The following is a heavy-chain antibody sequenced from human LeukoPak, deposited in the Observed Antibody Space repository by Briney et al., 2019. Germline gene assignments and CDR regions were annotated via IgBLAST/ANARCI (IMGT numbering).Heavy chain of an antibody. CDR3: ARGGIAVAGHLNFDY. J-gene: IGHJ4*02. CDR1: GYTFTGYY. V-gene: IGHV1-2*02. D-gene: IGHD6-19*01. CDR2: INPNSGGT. Sequence: ASVKVSCKASGYTFTGYYMHWARQAPGQGLEWMGWINPNSGGTNYAQKFQGRVTMTRDTSISTAYMELSRLRSDDTAVYYCARGGIAVAGHLNFDYWGQGTLVTVSS.